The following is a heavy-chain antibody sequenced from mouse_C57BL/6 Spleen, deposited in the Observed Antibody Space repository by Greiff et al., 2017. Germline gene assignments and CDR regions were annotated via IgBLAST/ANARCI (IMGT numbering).Heavy chain of an antibody. CDR1: GYTFTSYW. CDR2: IDPNSGGT. J-gene: IGHJ4*01. D-gene: IGHD2-3*01. Sequence: QVQLKQPGAELVKPGASVKLSCKASGYTFTSYWMHWVKQRPGRGLEWIGRIDPNSGGTKYNEKFKSKATLTVDKPSSTAYMQLSSLTSEDSAVYYCARGDSYDGYYYAMDYWGQGTSVTVSS. V-gene: IGHV1-72*01. CDR3: ARGDSYDGYYYAMDY.